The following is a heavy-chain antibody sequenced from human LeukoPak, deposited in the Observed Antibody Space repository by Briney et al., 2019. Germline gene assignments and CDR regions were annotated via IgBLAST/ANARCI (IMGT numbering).Heavy chain of an antibody. CDR2: IHPNSGGI. J-gene: IGHJ4*02. D-gene: IGHD2-2*01. V-gene: IGHV1-2*02. CDR1: GYTFTDYY. CDR3: GRKSASRKTSEFDY. Sequence: ASVKVSGKASGYTFTDYYMNWGRQAPGEGLEWMGWIHPNSGGINYAQKFQGRVTMTRDTSISTAYMELNRLTFDDTAVYYCGRKSASRKTSEFDYWGQGTLVTVSS.